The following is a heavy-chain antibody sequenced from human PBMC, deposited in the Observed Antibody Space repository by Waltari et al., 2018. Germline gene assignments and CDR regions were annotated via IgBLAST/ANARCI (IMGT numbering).Heavy chain of an antibody. V-gene: IGHV4-38-2*01. J-gene: IGHJ5*02. CDR2: IHHSGNT. CDR3: ARAPGQGVGDWFDP. D-gene: IGHD3-10*01. Sequence: QVRLQESGPGLVKPSETLSLTCSVSDFLISDAHYWGWIRLPPGKGLEWIGNIHHSGNTYYNPSLQSRVTVSVDTSKNEISLNLRSLTAADTAVYFCARAPGQGVGDWFDPWGQGTLVTVSS. CDR1: DFLISDAHY.